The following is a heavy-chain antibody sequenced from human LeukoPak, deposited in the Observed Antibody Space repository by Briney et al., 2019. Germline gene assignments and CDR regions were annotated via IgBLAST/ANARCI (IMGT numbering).Heavy chain of an antibody. Sequence: PGGSLRLSCVASGFTFSDYSMNWVRQAPGKGLKWVSSISSRSSYIYYADSVKGRFTISRDNAKNSLYLQMNSLRAEDTAVYYCARGDYGDYVLDYWGQGTLVTVSS. CDR3: ARGDYGDYVLDY. D-gene: IGHD4-17*01. J-gene: IGHJ4*02. V-gene: IGHV3-21*01. CDR1: GFTFSDYS. CDR2: ISSRSSYI.